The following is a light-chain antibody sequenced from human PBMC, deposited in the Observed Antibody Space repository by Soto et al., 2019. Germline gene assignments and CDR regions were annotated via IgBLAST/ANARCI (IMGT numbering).Light chain of an antibody. CDR3: QQRSNWPPT. CDR1: QSVSSY. Sequence: LLTQSPDTLSLSPGERATLSCRASQSVSSYLAWYQQKPGQAPRLLLYDASNRATGIPARFSGSGSGTDFTLTISSLEPEDFAVYYCQQRSNWPPTFGQGTRLEIK. V-gene: IGKV3-11*01. J-gene: IGKJ5*01. CDR2: DAS.